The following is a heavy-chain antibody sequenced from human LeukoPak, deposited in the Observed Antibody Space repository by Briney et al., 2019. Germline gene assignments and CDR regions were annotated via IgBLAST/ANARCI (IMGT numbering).Heavy chain of an antibody. CDR3: ATQRDGYYNDAFDM. CDR1: GGSVRSGGYY. J-gene: IGHJ3*02. Sequence: SETLSLTCTVSGGSVRSGGYYWHWIRKHPGKGLEWIGYLDYSGSTNYNPSLKSRVTISTDTSKNQISLKLTSLTAADTAEYYCATQRDGYYNDAFDMWGQGTLVIVSS. V-gene: IGHV4-31*03. D-gene: IGHD5-24*01. CDR2: LDYSGST.